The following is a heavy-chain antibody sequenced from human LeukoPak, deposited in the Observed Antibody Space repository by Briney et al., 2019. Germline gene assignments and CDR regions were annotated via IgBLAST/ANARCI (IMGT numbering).Heavy chain of an antibody. CDR2: IKQDGAEK. D-gene: IGHD1-26*01. CDR3: ARVGAWDLQRVFEY. J-gene: IGHJ4*02. V-gene: IGHV3-7*01. CDR1: GLRFGDYW. Sequence: GGSLRLSCAASGLRFGDYWMTWARHIPGQGLEWVANIKQDGAEKHYAESVEGRFIISRDNAENSLYLEMDSLKVEDTAVYYCARVGAWDLQRVFEYWGQGTLVTVSS.